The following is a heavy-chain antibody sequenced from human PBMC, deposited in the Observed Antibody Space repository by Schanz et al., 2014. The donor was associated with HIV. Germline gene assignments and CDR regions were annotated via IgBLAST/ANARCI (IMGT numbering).Heavy chain of an antibody. V-gene: IGHV3-7*01. D-gene: IGHD3-16*01. Sequence: EVQLVESGGGLVQPGGSLRLSCAASGFTFSRYWMTWVRQAPGKGLEWVANIKEDGSEKYHADSVKGRFTISRDNAKNSLFLQMESLRAEDTAVYYCARDGGAVWGQGTTVTVSS. CDR1: GFTFSRYW. CDR3: ARDGGAV. J-gene: IGHJ6*02. CDR2: IKEDGSEK.